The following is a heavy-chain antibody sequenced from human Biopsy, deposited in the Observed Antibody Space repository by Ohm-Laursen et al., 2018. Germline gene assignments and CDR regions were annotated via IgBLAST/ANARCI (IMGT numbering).Heavy chain of an antibody. D-gene: IGHD1-26*01. Sequence: DTLSLTCTVSGGSISSYYWSWIRQPPGKGLEWIGYIYYTGSTNYNPSLKSRVTISVDTSMNHLSLRLTFVTAADTAVYYCARHAPSYSGSYWRYFDLWGRGTLVTVSS. CDR1: GGSISSYY. V-gene: IGHV4-59*08. CDR2: IYYTGST. CDR3: ARHAPSYSGSYWRYFDL. J-gene: IGHJ2*01.